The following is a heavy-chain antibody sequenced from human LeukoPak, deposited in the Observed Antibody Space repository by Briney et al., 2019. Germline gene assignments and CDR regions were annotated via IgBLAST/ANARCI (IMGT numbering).Heavy chain of an antibody. J-gene: IGHJ4*02. Sequence: ASVKVSCKASGGTFSSYAISWVRQAPGQGLEWMGRIIPILGIANYAQKFQGRVTITADKSTSTAYMELSSLRSEDTAVYYCATSIFGVVTAFDYWGQGTLVTVSS. CDR3: ATSIFGVVTAFDY. CDR2: IIPILGIA. V-gene: IGHV1-69*04. D-gene: IGHD3-3*01. CDR1: GGTFSSYA.